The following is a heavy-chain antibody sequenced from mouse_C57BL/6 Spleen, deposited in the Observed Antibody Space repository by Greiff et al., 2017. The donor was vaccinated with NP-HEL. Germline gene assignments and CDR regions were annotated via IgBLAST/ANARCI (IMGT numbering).Heavy chain of an antibody. Sequence: EVKLMESGPGLVKPSQSLSLTCSVTGYSITSGCYWNWIRQFPGNQLEWMGNISYDGSNNYNPSLKNRISITRDTSKNQFFLKLNSVTTEDTATYYCARGYYGSHFDYWGQGTTLTVSS. V-gene: IGHV3-6*01. J-gene: IGHJ2*01. CDR2: ISYDGSN. CDR1: GYSITSGCY. D-gene: IGHD1-1*01. CDR3: ARGYYGSHFDY.